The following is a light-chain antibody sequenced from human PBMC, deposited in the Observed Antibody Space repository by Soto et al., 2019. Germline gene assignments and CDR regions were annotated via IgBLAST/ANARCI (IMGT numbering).Light chain of an antibody. J-gene: IGKJ1*01. CDR2: GAS. Sequence: ETVLTQSPGTLSLSPGERATLSCRASQTIRSNYLAWYRQTTGQAPRLLIYGASNRATGIADRFSGSGSGTDFTLIISRLDPEDLSLYYCEKYGCSPWTFRHGNKVESK. CDR1: QTIRSNY. CDR3: EKYGCSPWT. V-gene: IGKV3-20*01.